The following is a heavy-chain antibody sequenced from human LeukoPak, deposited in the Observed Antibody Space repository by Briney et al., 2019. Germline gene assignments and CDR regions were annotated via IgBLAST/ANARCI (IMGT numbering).Heavy chain of an antibody. CDR2: IYYSGST. D-gene: IGHD2-2*01. V-gene: IGHV4-59*01. J-gene: IGHJ4*02. CDR3: ARSQVVPAAMLDY. Sequence: SETLSLTCTVSGGSISSYYWSWIRQPPGKGLEWIGYIYYSGSTNYNPSLKSRVTISVDTSKNQFSLKLSSVTAADTAVYYCARSQVVPAAMLDYWGQGTLVTVSS. CDR1: GGSISSYY.